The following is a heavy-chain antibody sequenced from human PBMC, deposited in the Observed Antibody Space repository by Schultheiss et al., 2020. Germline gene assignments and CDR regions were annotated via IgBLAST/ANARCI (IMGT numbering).Heavy chain of an antibody. CDR1: GGSISSSNW. CDR3: ARERRYFDWLYRDRAMDV. D-gene: IGHD3-9*01. V-gene: IGHV4-4*02. J-gene: IGHJ6*04. CDR2: IYHSGST. Sequence: SATLSLTCAVSGGSISSSNWWSWVRQPPGKGLEWIGEIYHSGSTNYNPSLKSRVTISVDKSKNQFSLKLSSVTAADTAVYYCARERRYFDWLYRDRAMDVWGKGTTVTVSS.